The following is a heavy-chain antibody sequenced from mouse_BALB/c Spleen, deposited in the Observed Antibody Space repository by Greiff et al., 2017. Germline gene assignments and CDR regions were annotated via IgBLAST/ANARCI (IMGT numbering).Heavy chain of an antibody. J-gene: IGHJ2*01. D-gene: IGHD2-4*01. V-gene: IGHV1-80*01. CDR2: IYPGDGDT. Sequence: QVQLKESGAELVRPGSSVKISCKASGYAFSSYWMNWVKQRPGQGLEWIGQIYPGDGDTNYNGKFKGKATLTADKSSSTAYMQLSSLTSEDSAVYFCAREGWDYERWGQGTTLTVSS. CDR1: GYAFSSYW. CDR3: AREGWDYER.